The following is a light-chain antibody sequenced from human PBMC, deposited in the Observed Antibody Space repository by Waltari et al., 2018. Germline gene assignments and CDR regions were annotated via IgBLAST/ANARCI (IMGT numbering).Light chain of an antibody. J-gene: IGKJ5*01. CDR1: QSVSIN. V-gene: IGKV3-15*01. Sequence: EVVMTQSPATLSVFPGERATLSCRASQSVSINLAWYQQKPGQAPRLLIYDASTRATGIPARFSGSGSGTEFTLTISSLQSEDFANYYCQQYNDWHLFTFGQGTRLEIK. CDR2: DAS. CDR3: QQYNDWHLFT.